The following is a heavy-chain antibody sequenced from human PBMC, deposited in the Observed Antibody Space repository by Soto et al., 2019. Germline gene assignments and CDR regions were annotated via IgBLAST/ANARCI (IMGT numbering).Heavy chain of an antibody. Sequence: PSETLSLTCTVSGGSISSSSYYWGWIRQPPGKGLEWIGSIYYSGSTYYNPSLKSRVTISVDTSKNQFSLKLSSVTAADTAVYYCARYFGFWSGYSDYWGQGTLVTVSS. D-gene: IGHD3-3*01. J-gene: IGHJ4*02. V-gene: IGHV4-39*01. CDR3: ARYFGFWSGYSDY. CDR2: IYYSGST. CDR1: GGSISSSSYY.